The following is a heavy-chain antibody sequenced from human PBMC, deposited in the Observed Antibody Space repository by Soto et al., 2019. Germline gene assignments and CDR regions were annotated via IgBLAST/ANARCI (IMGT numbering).Heavy chain of an antibody. V-gene: IGHV3-33*01. D-gene: IGHD6-6*01. Sequence: GGSLRLSCAASGFTFSRYAMHWVRQAQGKGLEWVAIIWNDGSKKFYADSVEGRFTVSRDNSKNTLYLQLNSLRAEDTALYCCARDLIAARPEYYFDSWGQGTLVTVSS. CDR2: IWNDGSKK. J-gene: IGHJ4*02. CDR1: GFTFSRYA. CDR3: ARDLIAARPEYYFDS.